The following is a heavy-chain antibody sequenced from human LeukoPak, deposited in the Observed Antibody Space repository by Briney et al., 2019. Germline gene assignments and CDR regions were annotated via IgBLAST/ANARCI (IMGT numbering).Heavy chain of an antibody. CDR2: IKQDGSEK. Sequence: QPGGSLRLSCAASGFTFSSYWMSWVRQAPGKGLEWVANIKQDGSEKYYVDSVKGRFTISRDNAKNSLYLQMNSLRAEDTAVYYCARSLYYDFWSGYLDYWGQGTLVTVSS. CDR1: GFTFSSYW. CDR3: ARSLYYDFWSGYLDY. V-gene: IGHV3-7*01. D-gene: IGHD3-3*01. J-gene: IGHJ4*02.